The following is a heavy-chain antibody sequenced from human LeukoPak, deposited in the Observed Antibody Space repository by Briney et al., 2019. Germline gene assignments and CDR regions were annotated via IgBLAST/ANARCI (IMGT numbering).Heavy chain of an antibody. D-gene: IGHD1-14*01. CDR1: GFTFCSYA. J-gene: IGHJ6*02. V-gene: IGHV3-30-3*01. CDR3: ARAASGESALLSRGNYYYYGMDV. CDR2: ISYDGSNK. Sequence: GGSLRLSCAASGFTFCSYAMHWGRQAPGKGLEWVAVISYDGSNKYYADSVKGRFTISRDNSKNTLYLQMNSLRAEDTAVYYCARAASGESALLSRGNYYYYGMDVWGQGTTVTVSS.